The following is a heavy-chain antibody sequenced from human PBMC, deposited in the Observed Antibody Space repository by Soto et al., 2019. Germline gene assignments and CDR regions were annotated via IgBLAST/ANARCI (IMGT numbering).Heavy chain of an antibody. CDR1: GGSVSSGSYY. J-gene: IGHJ4*02. CDR3: ARGYGGERVDYFDY. V-gene: IGHV4-61*01. D-gene: IGHD4-17*01. CDR2: IYYSGST. Sequence: QVQLQESGPGLVKPSETLSLTCTVSGGSVSSGSYYWSWIRQPPGKGLEWIGYIYYSGSTNYNPSLKSRVTISVDTSKNQFSLKLSSVTAADTAVYYCARGYGGERVDYFDYWGQGTLVTVSS.